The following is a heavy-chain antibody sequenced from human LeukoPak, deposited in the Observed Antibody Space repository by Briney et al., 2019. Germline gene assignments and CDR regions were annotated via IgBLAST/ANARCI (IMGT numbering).Heavy chain of an antibody. Sequence: SETLSLTCTVSGGSSSSDSWSWVRQPPPPGLEWIGYISFSESASNNPSPNSRITISVEPSKSQLSLKLRSVTAADTAVYYCARRTRSFSYTYGDAYSYYYMDVWGKGTTVIVS. J-gene: IGHJ6*03. V-gene: IGHV4-59*01. CDR2: ISFSESA. CDR3: ARRTRSFSYTYGDAYSYYYMDV. CDR1: GGSSSSDS. D-gene: IGHD5-18*01.